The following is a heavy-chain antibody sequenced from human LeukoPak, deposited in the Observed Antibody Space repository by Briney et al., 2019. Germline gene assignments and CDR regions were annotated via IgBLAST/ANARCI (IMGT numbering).Heavy chain of an antibody. CDR3: ATTAHYDSSGYPFDY. CDR2: IYPGDSDT. Sequence: GESLKISCKGSGYSFTSYRIGWVRQMPGKGLEWMGIIYPGDSDTRYSPSFQGQVTISADKSISTAYLQWSSLKASDTAMYYCATTAHYDSSGYPFDYWGQGTLVTVSS. CDR1: GYSFTSYR. D-gene: IGHD3-22*01. V-gene: IGHV5-51*01. J-gene: IGHJ4*02.